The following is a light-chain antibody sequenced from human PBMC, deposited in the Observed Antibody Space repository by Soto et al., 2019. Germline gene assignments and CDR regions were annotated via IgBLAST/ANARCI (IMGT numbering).Light chain of an antibody. J-gene: IGLJ2*01. CDR1: SSDIGRHDY. CDR2: EVI. V-gene: IGLV2-14*01. CDR3: SSYSSGSTLLL. Sequence: QSALTQPPSVSGSPGQSVTISCTGSSSDIGRHDYVSWYQHHPGKVPKVIIYEVIHRPSGVSNRFSGSKSGNTASLTISGLQAADEADYYCSSYSSGSTLLLFGGGTKLTVL.